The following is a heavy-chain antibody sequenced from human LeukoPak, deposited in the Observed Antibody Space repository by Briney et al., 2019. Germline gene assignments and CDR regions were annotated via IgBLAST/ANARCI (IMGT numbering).Heavy chain of an antibody. D-gene: IGHD3-22*01. CDR1: GGSFSGYY. CDR2: IYYSGTT. Sequence: PSETLSLTCAVYGGSFSGYYWSWIRQPPGKGVEWIGYIYYSGTTHYNPSLKSRVTISSDTSKKQFSLRLSSVTAADTAVYYCARHYSDSSGYQVGFDFWGRGTMVTVSS. CDR3: ARHYSDSSGYQVGFDF. J-gene: IGHJ3*01. V-gene: IGHV4-59*01.